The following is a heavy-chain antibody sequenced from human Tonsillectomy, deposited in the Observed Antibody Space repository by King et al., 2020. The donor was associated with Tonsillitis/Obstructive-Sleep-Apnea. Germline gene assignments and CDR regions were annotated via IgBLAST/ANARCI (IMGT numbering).Heavy chain of an antibody. V-gene: IGHV3-11*05. Sequence: VQLVESGGGLVKPGGSLRLSCAASGFTFSDYYMSWIRQAPGKGLEGVSYISSSSSYTNYEDSVKGRFTISRDNAKNSLYLKMKSLKAEDTAVYFCASEYCSSTSCYTSVWGKGTTVTVSS. D-gene: IGHD2-2*02. J-gene: IGHJ6*04. CDR2: ISSSSSYT. CDR1: GFTFSDYY. CDR3: ASEYCSSTSCYTSV.